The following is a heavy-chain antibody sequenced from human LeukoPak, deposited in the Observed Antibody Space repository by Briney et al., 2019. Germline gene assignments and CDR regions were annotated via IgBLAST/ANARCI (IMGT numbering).Heavy chain of an antibody. D-gene: IGHD5-12*01. CDR1: GFTFSSYS. J-gene: IGHJ4*02. V-gene: IGHV3-7*01. CDR2: IKQDGSEK. CDR3: AADGYQMRGVY. Sequence: GGSLRLSCAASGFTFSSYSMNWVRQAPGKGLEWVANIKQDGSEKYYVDSVKGRFTISRDNAKNSLYLQMNSLRAEDTAVYYCAADGYQMRGVYWGQGTLVTVSS.